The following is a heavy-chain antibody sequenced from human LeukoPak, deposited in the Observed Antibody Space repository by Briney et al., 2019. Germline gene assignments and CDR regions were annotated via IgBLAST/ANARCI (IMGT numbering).Heavy chain of an antibody. CDR3: ARHAVRGYSYLDY. CDR1: GXSISSYY. V-gene: IGHV4-59*08. D-gene: IGHD5-18*01. J-gene: IGHJ4*02. Sequence: SETLSLTCTVSGXSISSYYWSWIRQPPGKGQEWIGYIYYSGSSNYNPSLKSRVTISVDTSKNQFSLKLTSVTAADTAVYYCARHAVRGYSYLDYWGQGTLVTVSS. CDR2: IYYSGSS.